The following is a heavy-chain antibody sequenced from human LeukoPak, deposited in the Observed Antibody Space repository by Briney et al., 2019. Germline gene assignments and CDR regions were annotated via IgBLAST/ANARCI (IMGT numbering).Heavy chain of an antibody. Sequence: SETLSLTCTVSGGSISSYYWNWIRQPPGKGLEWIGYIYYSGSTNYNPSLKSRVTISLDTSKNQFSLKLRSVTAVDTAVYYCAATPLYSSSQRGGIWFDPWGQGTLVTVSS. D-gene: IGHD6-13*01. CDR3: AATPLYSSSQRGGIWFDP. J-gene: IGHJ5*02. CDR1: GGSISSYY. CDR2: IYYSGST. V-gene: IGHV4-59*01.